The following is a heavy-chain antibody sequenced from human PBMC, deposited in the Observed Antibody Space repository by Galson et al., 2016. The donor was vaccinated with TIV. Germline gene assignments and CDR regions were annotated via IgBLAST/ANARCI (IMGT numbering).Heavy chain of an antibody. D-gene: IGHD2-15*01. CDR3: TKSEDFVVFHH. CDR1: GFTFSAST. CDR2: VRTKPNNYAT. Sequence: SLRLSCAASGFTFSASTMHWVRQASGKGLEWVARVRTKPNNYATAYAASVEGRFTISRDDSKNTAYLQMNSLITEDTAVYYCTKSEDFVVFHHWGQGALVAVFS. V-gene: IGHV3-73*01. J-gene: IGHJ4*02.